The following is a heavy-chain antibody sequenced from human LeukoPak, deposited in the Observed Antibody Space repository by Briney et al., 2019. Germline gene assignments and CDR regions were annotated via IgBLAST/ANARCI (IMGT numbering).Heavy chain of an antibody. CDR3: ATAYYYDSRGYDPVDY. V-gene: IGHV3-23*01. J-gene: IGHJ4*02. CDR1: GFTFSSHA. D-gene: IGHD3-22*01. CDR2: ISGSGGST. Sequence: PGGSLRLSCAASGFTFSSHAMSWVRQAPGKGLEWVSGISGSGGSTYYADSVKGRFTISRDNSKNTLYLQMNSLGVEDTAVYYCATAYYYDSRGYDPVDYWGQGTLVTVSS.